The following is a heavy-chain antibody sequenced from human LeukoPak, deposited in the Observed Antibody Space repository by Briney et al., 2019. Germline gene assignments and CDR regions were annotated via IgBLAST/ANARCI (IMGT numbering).Heavy chain of an antibody. D-gene: IGHD3-3*01. CDR1: GGSISSSSYY. CDR2: IYYSGST. V-gene: IGHV4-39*01. CDR3: PRRSTYYNFWSDTTYNWFDP. Sequence: PSETLSLTCTVSGGSISSSSYYWGWIRQPPGKGLEWIGSIYYSGSTYYNPSPKTRFTISVATSKKPFSLKLSSVTAADTALYYCPRRSTYYNFWSDTTYNWFDPWGQGTLVTVSS. J-gene: IGHJ5*02.